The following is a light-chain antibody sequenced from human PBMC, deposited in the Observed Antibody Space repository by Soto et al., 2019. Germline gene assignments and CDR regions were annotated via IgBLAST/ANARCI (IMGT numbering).Light chain of an antibody. CDR1: QSISSY. CDR3: QQLNNYPST. Sequence: MQLTQSPSSLSASVGDRVTITCRASQSISSYLGWYQQKSGKAPKLMIYAASTLQSGFPSRFSGSGSGTDFTLAINSLQPEDFATYFCQQLNNYPSTFGGGTKVEIK. V-gene: IGKV1-9*01. J-gene: IGKJ4*01. CDR2: AAS.